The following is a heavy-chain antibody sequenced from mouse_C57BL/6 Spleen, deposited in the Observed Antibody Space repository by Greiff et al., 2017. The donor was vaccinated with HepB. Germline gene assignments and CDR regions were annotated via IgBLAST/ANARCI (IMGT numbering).Heavy chain of an antibody. D-gene: IGHD3-3*01. V-gene: IGHV1-53*01. J-gene: IGHJ1*03. Sequence: QVQLQQPGTELVKPGASVKLSCKASGYTFTSYWMHWVKQRPGQGLEWIGNIYPSNGGTNYNEKFKSKATLTVDKSSSTAYMQLSSLTSEDAAVYYCARRGPRDDWYFDVWGTGTTVTVSS. CDR2: IYPSNGGT. CDR3: ARRGPRDDWYFDV. CDR1: GYTFTSYW.